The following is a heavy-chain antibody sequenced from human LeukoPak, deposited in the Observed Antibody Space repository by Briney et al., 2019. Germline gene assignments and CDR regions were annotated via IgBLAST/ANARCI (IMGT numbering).Heavy chain of an antibody. D-gene: IGHD3-10*01. CDR1: GFTFSSYW. J-gene: IGHJ3*02. CDR3: ARDHLWFGEFPAFDI. CDR2: INSDGSST. V-gene: IGHV3-74*01. Sequence: GGSLRLSCAASGFTFSSYWMHWVRQAPGKGLVWVSRINSDGSSTSYADSVKGRFTISRDNAKNTLYLQMNSLRAEDTAVYYCARDHLWFGEFPAFDIWGQGTMVTVSS.